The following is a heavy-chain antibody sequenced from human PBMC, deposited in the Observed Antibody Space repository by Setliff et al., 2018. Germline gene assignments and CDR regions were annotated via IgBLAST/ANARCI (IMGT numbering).Heavy chain of an antibody. J-gene: IGHJ5*02. CDR1: GYTLTELS. D-gene: IGHD1-20*01. CDR2: INAANENT. V-gene: IGHV1-3*01. Sequence: ASVKVSCKVSGYTLTELSRHWVRQAPGQRLEWMGWINAANENTQYSKKFQGRLTITRDTSANTAYMELSSLRSEDTALYYCARYNWNTNWFDPWGQGTLVTVSS. CDR3: ARYNWNTNWFDP.